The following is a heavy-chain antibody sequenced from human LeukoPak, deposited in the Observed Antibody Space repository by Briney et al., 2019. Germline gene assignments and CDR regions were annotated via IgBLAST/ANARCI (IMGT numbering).Heavy chain of an antibody. V-gene: IGHV3-48*03. Sequence: PGGSLRLSCAASGFTFSSYEMNWVRQAPGKGLEGVSYISSSGSTIYYADSVKGRFTISRDNAKNSLYLQMNSLRAEDTAVYYCARVRYNWNDNDAFDIWGQGTMVTVSS. CDR2: ISSSGSTI. D-gene: IGHD1-1*01. CDR3: ARVRYNWNDNDAFDI. CDR1: GFTFSSYE. J-gene: IGHJ3*02.